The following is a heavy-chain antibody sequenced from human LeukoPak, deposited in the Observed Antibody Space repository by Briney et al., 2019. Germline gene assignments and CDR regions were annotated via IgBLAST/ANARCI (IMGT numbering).Heavy chain of an antibody. J-gene: IGHJ4*02. D-gene: IGHD3-9*01. CDR2: INHSGST. Sequence: PSETLSLTCAVYGGSFSGYYWSWIRQPPGKGLEWIGEINHSGSTNYNPSLKSRVTISVDTSKSQFSLNLSSVTAADTAVYYCARRIWYHDILTAYNIWGQGTLVTVSS. CDR3: ARRIWYHDILTAYNI. CDR1: GGSFSGYY. V-gene: IGHV4-34*01.